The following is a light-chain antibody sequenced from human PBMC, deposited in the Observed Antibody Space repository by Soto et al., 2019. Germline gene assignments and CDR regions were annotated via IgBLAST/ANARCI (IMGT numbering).Light chain of an antibody. J-gene: IGKJ1*01. Sequence: DIQMTQSPSTVSASVGDRVTITCRASQSISSWLAWYQQKPGKAPKLLIYDASSLESGVPSRFSGSGSGTEFTLTISSLQPDDFATYYCQHYNSYSEAFGQGTKGGYQ. CDR3: QHYNSYSEA. CDR2: DAS. CDR1: QSISSW. V-gene: IGKV1-5*01.